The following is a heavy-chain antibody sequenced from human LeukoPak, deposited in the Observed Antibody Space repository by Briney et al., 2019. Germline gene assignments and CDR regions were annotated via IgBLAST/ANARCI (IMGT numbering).Heavy chain of an antibody. CDR3: ARGGRITMVRGVITHFDY. V-gene: IGHV1-18*01. D-gene: IGHD3-10*01. CDR1: GYTFTSYG. CDR2: ISAYNGNT. Sequence: AAVKVSCKASGYTFTSYGISWVRQAPGQGLEWMGWISAYNGNTNYAQKLQGRVTMTTDASTSTAYMELRSLRSDDTAVYYCARGGRITMVRGVITHFDYWGQGTLVTVSS. J-gene: IGHJ4*02.